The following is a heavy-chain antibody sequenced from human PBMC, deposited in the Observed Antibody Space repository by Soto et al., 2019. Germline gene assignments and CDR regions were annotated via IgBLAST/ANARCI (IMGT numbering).Heavy chain of an antibody. Sequence: GGSLRLSCAASGFTFSSYAMSWVRQAPGKGLEWVSAISGSGGSTYYADSVKGRFTISRDNSKNTLYLQMNSLRAEDTAVYYCAKDLSVDIVVVVAVTGFDPWGQGTLVTVSS. CDR1: GFTFSSYA. CDR3: AKDLSVDIVVVVAVTGFDP. CDR2: ISGSGGST. D-gene: IGHD2-15*01. V-gene: IGHV3-23*01. J-gene: IGHJ5*02.